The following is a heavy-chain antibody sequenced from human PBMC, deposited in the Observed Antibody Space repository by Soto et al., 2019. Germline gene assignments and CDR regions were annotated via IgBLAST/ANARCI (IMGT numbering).Heavy chain of an antibody. CDR1: GFNFSSYG. J-gene: IGHJ2*01. D-gene: IGHD4-17*01. CDR3: AKAVTQTGDYWYFDL. Sequence: QVQLVESGGGVVQPGRSLRLSCAASGFNFSSYGMHWVRQAPGKGLEWVAVISYDGSNNYYADSVKGRFTISRDNSKNTLYLQMNRLRAEDTAVYYCAKAVTQTGDYWYFDLWGRGTLVTVSS. CDR2: ISYDGSNN. V-gene: IGHV3-30*18.